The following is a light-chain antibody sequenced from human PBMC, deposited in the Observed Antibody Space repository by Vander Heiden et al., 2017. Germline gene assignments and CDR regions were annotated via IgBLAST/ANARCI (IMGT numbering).Light chain of an antibody. J-gene: IGKJ3*01. CDR1: QRISTN. Sequence: IPMTQSPSSLSASVGDRVTITCRASQRISTNLNWYQQKAGKAPKLLISAASTLQSGVPSRFSGSNSGTEFTLTISDLQPDDCATFYCQQSYTRPRTFGPGTKVEIK. CDR2: AAS. V-gene: IGKV1-39*01. CDR3: QQSYTRPRT.